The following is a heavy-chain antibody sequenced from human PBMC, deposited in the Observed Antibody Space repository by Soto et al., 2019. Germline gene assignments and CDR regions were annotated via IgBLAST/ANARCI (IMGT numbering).Heavy chain of an antibody. J-gene: IGHJ6*02. D-gene: IGHD4-17*01. Sequence: QVQLVQSGAEVKKPGASVKVSCKASGYTFTSYGISWVRQAPGQGLEWMGWISAYNGNTNYAQKLQGRVTMTTDTSTSTAYMELRSLRSDDTAVYYCSREPDYGDYPYYYYGMDVWGQGTTVTVSS. CDR2: ISAYNGNT. V-gene: IGHV1-18*04. CDR3: SREPDYGDYPYYYYGMDV. CDR1: GYTFTSYG.